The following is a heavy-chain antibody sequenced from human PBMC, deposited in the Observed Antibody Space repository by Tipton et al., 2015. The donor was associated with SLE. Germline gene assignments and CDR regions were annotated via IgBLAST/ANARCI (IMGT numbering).Heavy chain of an antibody. CDR2: IYYSGST. CDR1: GGSISSSSYY. D-gene: IGHD3-3*01. Sequence: LRLSCTVSGGSISSSSYYWGWIRQPPGKGLEWIGSIYYSGSTYYNPSLKSRVTISVDTSKNQFSLKLSSVTAADTAVYYCASEGVHYDFWSGSWFDPWGQGTLVTVSS. CDR3: ASEGVHYDFWSGSWFDP. V-gene: IGHV4-39*07. J-gene: IGHJ5*02.